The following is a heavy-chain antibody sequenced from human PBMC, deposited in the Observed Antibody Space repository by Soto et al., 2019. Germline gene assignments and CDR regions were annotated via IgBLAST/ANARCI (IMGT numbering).Heavy chain of an antibody. CDR1: GGSFSGYY. J-gene: IGHJ6*02. V-gene: IGHV4-34*01. D-gene: IGHD2-2*02. CDR3: ARFVRSCSGTTCYTRADV. Sequence: SETLSLTCAVYGGSFSGYYWSWIRQPPGKGLEWIGEINHSGGTNYNPSLKSRVTISVDTSKNQFSLKLSSVTAADTAVYYCARFVRSCSGTTCYTRADVWGQGTTVTVSS. CDR2: INHSGGT.